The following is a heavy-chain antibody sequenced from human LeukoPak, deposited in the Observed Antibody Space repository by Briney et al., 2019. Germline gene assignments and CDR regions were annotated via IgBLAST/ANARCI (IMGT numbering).Heavy chain of an antibody. CDR3: AREPSGDYFDY. J-gene: IGHJ4*02. Sequence: GGSLRLSCAASVVTFSSYWMSCVRQAPGKGLGWGANIKQDGSDKYYVDSVKGRFTISRDNAKTLLYLQINSLRAEDTAVYYCAREPSGDYFDYWGQGTLVTVSS. D-gene: IGHD4-17*01. V-gene: IGHV3-7*03. CDR2: IKQDGSDK. CDR1: VVTFSSYW.